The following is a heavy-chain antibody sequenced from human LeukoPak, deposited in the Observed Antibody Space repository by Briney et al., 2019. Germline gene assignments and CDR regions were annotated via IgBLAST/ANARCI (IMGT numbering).Heavy chain of an antibody. CDR2: VSNSGDYI. V-gene: IGHV3-21*06. J-gene: IGHJ4*02. CDR1: GGSISSNN. D-gene: IGHD2-8*01. Sequence: PSETLSLTCTVSGGSISSNNYYWGWIRQPPGKGLEWVSSVSNSGDYIHYADSVKGRFTISRDNSKNSLYLQMNSLRAEDTAVYYCARALIGYYFDYWGQGTLVTVSS. CDR3: ARALIGYYFDY.